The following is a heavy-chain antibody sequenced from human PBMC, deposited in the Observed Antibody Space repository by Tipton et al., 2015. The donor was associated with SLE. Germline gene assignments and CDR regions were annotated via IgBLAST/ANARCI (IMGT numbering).Heavy chain of an antibody. J-gene: IGHJ4*02. Sequence: TLSLTCAVSGGSISSGDYSWSWIRQPPGKGLEWIGHLYDSGSTYYNPSLRSRVTISVDSPKNQFSLRLTSVTAADTAVYYCARTLMEPYYFDYWGRGALVTVSS. D-gene: IGHD1-26*01. CDR1: GGSISSGDYS. CDR2: LYDSGST. CDR3: ARTLMEPYYFDY. V-gene: IGHV4-30-2*01.